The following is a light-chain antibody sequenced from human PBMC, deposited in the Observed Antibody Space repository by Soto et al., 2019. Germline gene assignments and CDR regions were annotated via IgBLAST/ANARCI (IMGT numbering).Light chain of an antibody. CDR1: SSNIGNNS. CDR2: ENN. J-gene: IGLJ3*02. CDR3: GTWDGSLSARV. V-gene: IGLV1-51*01. Sequence: QSVLTQPPSVSAAPGQKVTISCSGISSNIGNNSASWYQHLPGTAPKLLMYENNKRLSGIPDRFSGSKSGTSATLGITGLQTGDEADYYCGTWDGSLSARVFGGGTKLAVL.